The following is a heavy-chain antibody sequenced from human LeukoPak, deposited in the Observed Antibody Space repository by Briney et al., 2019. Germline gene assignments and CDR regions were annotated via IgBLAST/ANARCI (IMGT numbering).Heavy chain of an antibody. CDR3: ARVLWSGYYIIAYSDYYMDV. V-gene: IGHV4-34*01. J-gene: IGHJ6*03. CDR2: INDSGST. Sequence: SETLSLTCAVYGGSFSGYYWSWIPQPPGKGLEWVGEINDSGSTNYNPSLKSRVTISVDTSKNQISLKLSSVTAADTAVYYCARVLWSGYYIIAYSDYYMDVWGKGTTVTVSS. CDR1: GGSFSGYY. D-gene: IGHD3-3*01.